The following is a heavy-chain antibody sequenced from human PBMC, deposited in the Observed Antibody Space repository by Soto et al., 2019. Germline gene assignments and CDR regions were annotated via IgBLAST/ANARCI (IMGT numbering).Heavy chain of an antibody. CDR3: ARVGYCSGGSCYPRFDP. J-gene: IGHJ5*02. D-gene: IGHD2-15*01. CDR2: IYYSGST. CDR1: GGSISSGGYY. V-gene: IGHV4-31*03. Sequence: QVQLQESGPGLVKPSQTLSLTCTVSGGSISSGGYYWSWIRQHPGQGLEWIGYIYYSGSTYYNPSLKSRVTISVDTSKNQFSLKLSSVTAADTAVYYCARVGYCSGGSCYPRFDPWGQGTLVTVSS.